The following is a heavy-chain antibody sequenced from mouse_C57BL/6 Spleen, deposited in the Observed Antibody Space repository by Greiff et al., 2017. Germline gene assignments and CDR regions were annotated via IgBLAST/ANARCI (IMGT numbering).Heavy chain of an antibody. Sequence: LVESGAELARPGASVKLSCKASGYTFTSYGISWVKQRTGQGLEWIGEIYPRSGNTYYNEKFKGKATLTADKSSSTAYMELRSLTSEDSAVYFCARGGNTVVDYWGQGTTLTVSS. CDR1: GYTFTSYG. CDR3: ARGGNTVVDY. J-gene: IGHJ2*01. V-gene: IGHV1-81*01. CDR2: IYPRSGNT. D-gene: IGHD1-1*01.